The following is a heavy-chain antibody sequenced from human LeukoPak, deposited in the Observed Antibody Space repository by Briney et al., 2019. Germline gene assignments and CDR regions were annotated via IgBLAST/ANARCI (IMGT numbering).Heavy chain of an antibody. CDR3: GRVVKKRIVVVPAARPLPGSDP. Sequence: PGGSLRLSCAASGFTFSDYYMSWIRQAPGKGLEWVSYISSSSSYTNYADSVKGRFTISRDNAKNSLYLQMNSLRAEDTAVYYCGRVVKKRIVVVPAARPLPGSDPGAKGTLVTVS. V-gene: IGHV3-11*06. J-gene: IGHJ5*02. CDR2: ISSSSSYT. CDR1: GFTFSDYY. D-gene: IGHD2-2*01.